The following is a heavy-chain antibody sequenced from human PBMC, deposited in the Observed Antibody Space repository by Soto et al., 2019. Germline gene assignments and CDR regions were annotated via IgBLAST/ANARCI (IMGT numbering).Heavy chain of an antibody. D-gene: IGHD5-12*01. V-gene: IGHV3-30*18. Sequence: GGSLRLSCAASGFTFSSYGMHWVRQAPGKGLEWVAVISYDGSNTYYAGSVKGRFTISRDNSKNTLYLQMSSLRPEDTAVYFCVKDLAGGSGYNCFDSWGQGTVVTVSS. CDR3: VKDLAGGSGYNCFDS. J-gene: IGHJ4*02. CDR2: ISYDGSNT. CDR1: GFTFSSYG.